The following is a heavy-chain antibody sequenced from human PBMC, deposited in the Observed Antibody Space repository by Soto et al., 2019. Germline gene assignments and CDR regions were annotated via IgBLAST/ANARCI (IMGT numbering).Heavy chain of an antibody. CDR3: ARGDVLDY. CDR1: GFTFSSYD. V-gene: IGHV3-13*01. D-gene: IGHD3-16*01. CDR2: IGATGDT. Sequence: EVQLVESGGGLVQPGGSLRLSCAASGFTFSSYDMHWVRQVTGKGLEWVSAIGATGDTFYPGSVKGRFTISRENAKNSLYLQMNSLRAGDTAVYYCARGDVLDYWGQGTLVIVSS. J-gene: IGHJ4*02.